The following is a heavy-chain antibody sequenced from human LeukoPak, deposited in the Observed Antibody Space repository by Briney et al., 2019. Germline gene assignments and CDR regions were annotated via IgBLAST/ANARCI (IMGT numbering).Heavy chain of an antibody. CDR3: ARELESAVIFDY. D-gene: IGHD3-3*01. V-gene: IGHV4-34*01. CDR2: INHSGST. J-gene: IGHJ4*02. CDR1: GGSFSGYY. Sequence: PSETLSLTCAVYGGSFSGYYWSWIRQPPGKGLEWIGEINHSGSTNYNPSLKSRVTISVDTSKNQFSLKLSSVTAADTAVYYCARELESAVIFDYWGQGTLVTVSS.